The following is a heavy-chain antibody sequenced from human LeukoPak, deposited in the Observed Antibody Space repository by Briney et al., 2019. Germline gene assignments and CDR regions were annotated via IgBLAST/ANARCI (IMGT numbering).Heavy chain of an antibody. CDR3: VRRASYYDGLDY. CDR1: GYSFTSNW. Sequence: GESLKISCKGSGYSFTSNWIGWVRQMPGKGLEWMGLIYPDDFDTTYSLSFQGQVSISADKSSSTAYLQWSSLKTSDTAMYYCVRRASYYDGLDYWGQGTLVTVSS. CDR2: IYPDDFDT. J-gene: IGHJ4*02. D-gene: IGHD3-22*01. V-gene: IGHV5-51*01.